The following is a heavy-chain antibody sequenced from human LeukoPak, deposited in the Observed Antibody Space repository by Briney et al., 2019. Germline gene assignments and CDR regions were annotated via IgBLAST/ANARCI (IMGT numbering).Heavy chain of an antibody. J-gene: IGHJ3*02. CDR3: ARVSQVKGGAFDI. Sequence: GGSLRLSCAASGFTFSRYWMTWVRQAPGTGLELVANIKEDGSEKYYVDSVKGRFTISRDNAKNSLYLQMNSLRAEDTAVYYCARVSQVKGGAFDIWGQGTMVTVSS. V-gene: IGHV3-7*01. CDR1: GFTFSRYW. D-gene: IGHD2-15*01. CDR2: IKEDGSEK.